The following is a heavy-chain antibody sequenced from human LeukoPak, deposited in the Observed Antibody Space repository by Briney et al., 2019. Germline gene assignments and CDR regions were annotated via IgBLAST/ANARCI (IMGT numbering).Heavy chain of an antibody. CDR3: AKDGRGGDCTSASCTNWFGP. CDR1: GFTFSTYA. J-gene: IGHJ5*02. D-gene: IGHD2-2*01. V-gene: IGHV3-23*01. CDR2: IGGSGGVT. Sequence: PGGSLRLSCAASGFTFSTYALTWVRQAPGKGLEWVSTIGGSGGVTYYADSVKSRFTISRDNSKKTLYLQMNSLRAEDTAVYYCAKDGRGGDCTSASCTNWFGPWGQGTLVTVSS.